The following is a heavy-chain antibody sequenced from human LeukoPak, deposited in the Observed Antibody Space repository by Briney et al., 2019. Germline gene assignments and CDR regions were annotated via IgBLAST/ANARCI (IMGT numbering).Heavy chain of an antibody. J-gene: IGHJ5*02. CDR2: IYYSGST. Sequence: SETLSLTCAVSGGSISSSSYYWGWIRQPPGKGLEWIGSIYYSGSTYYNPSLKSRVTISVDTSKNQFSLKLSSVTAADTAVYYCARDHTMVRGVITNWFDPWGQGTLVTVSS. CDR3: ARDHTMVRGVITNWFDP. V-gene: IGHV4-39*07. CDR1: GGSISSSSYY. D-gene: IGHD3-10*01.